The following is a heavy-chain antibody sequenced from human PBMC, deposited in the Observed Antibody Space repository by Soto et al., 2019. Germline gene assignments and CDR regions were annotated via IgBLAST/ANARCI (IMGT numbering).Heavy chain of an antibody. D-gene: IGHD3-9*01. CDR2: ISGSGGST. CDR1: GLKCRICW. Sequence: SLGLCSAASGLKCRICWMHCVRKKTGKGLEWVSSISGSGGSTYYADSVKGRFTISRDNSKNTLYLQMNSLRAEDTAVYYCAKDPYHRYYDILTGSRPWFDPWGQGTLVTVSS. CDR3: AKDPYHRYYDILTGSRPWFDP. J-gene: IGHJ5*02. V-gene: IGHV3-23*01.